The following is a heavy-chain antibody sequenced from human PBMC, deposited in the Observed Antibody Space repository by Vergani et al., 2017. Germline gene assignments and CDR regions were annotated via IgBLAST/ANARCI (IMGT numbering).Heavy chain of an antibody. J-gene: IGHJ4*02. CDR2: INPNSGGT. Sequence: QVQLVQSGAEVKKPGASVKVSCKASGYTFTGYYMHWVRQAPGQGLEWMGWINPNSGGTNYAQKFQGRVTMTRDTSISTAYMELSRLRSDDTAVYYCARVMADTAMVTPSIDYWGQGTLVTVSS. CDR3: ARVMADTAMVTPSIDY. D-gene: IGHD5-18*01. V-gene: IGHV1-2*02. CDR1: GYTFTGYY.